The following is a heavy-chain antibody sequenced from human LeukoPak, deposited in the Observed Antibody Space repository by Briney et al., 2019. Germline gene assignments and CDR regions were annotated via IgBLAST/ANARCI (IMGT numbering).Heavy chain of an antibody. D-gene: IGHD6-13*01. CDR2: IWHDGSDK. CDR3: ARDPGMGPWNGLDV. V-gene: IGHV3-33*01. CDR1: GFTFSNFA. J-gene: IGHJ6*02. Sequence: PGWSLRLSCASSGFTFSNFAMHWVRQAPARGLEGVAVIWHDGSDKYYADSVKGRFTISRDNSKNTLYLQVNSLRAEDTAVYYCARDPGMGPWNGLDVWGQGTTVTVSS.